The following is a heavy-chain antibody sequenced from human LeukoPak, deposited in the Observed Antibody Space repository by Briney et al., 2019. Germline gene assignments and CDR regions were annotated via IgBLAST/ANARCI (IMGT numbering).Heavy chain of an antibody. CDR1: GFTFSSYA. CDR3: AKVPVPYSSGWAHFDY. Sequence: PGGSLRLSCADSGFTFSSYAMRWVRQAPGKGLEWVSAISGSGGSTYYADSVKGRFTISRDNSRNTLYLQMNSLRAEDTAVYYCAKVPVPYSSGWAHFDYWGQGTLVTVSS. J-gene: IGHJ4*02. V-gene: IGHV3-23*01. CDR2: ISGSGGST. D-gene: IGHD6-19*01.